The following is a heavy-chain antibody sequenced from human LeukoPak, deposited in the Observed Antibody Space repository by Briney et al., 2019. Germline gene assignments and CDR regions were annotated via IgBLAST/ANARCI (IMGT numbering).Heavy chain of an antibody. Sequence: PGGSLRLSCAASGFTFSIYDMHWVRHITGKGLEWVSGIDTAGDPYYPGSMKGRFTISRENAKNSLYLQMNTLRGGDTGVYYCARGFGGNSRRMYDFWGQGTLVTVSS. D-gene: IGHD4-23*01. CDR1: GFTFSIYD. CDR3: ARGFGGNSRRMYDF. CDR2: IDTAGDP. V-gene: IGHV3-13*04. J-gene: IGHJ4*02.